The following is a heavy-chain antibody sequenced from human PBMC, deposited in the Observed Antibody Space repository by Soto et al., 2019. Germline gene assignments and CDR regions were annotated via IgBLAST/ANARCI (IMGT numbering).Heavy chain of an antibody. V-gene: IGHV3-33*01. J-gene: IGHJ4*02. CDR1: GFTFSSYG. Sequence: GGSLRLSCVASGFTFSSYGMHWVRQAPGKGLEWVAVIWYDGSNKYYADSVKGRFTISRDNSKNTLYLQMNSLRAEDTAVYYCVREKAPMTTLDYWGQGTLVTVSS. CDR3: VREKAPMTTLDY. D-gene: IGHD4-17*01. CDR2: IWYDGSNK.